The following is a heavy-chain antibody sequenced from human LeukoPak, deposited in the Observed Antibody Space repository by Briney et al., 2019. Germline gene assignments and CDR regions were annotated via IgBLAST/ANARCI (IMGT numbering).Heavy chain of an antibody. CDR1: GFTFSSYS. Sequence: GGSLRLSCAASGFTFSSYSMNWVRQAPGKGLEWVSYISSSSSTIYYADSVKGRFTISRDNAKNSLYLQMNSLRAEDTAVYYCARIRYGDYFDYWGQGTLVTVSS. J-gene: IGHJ4*02. CDR2: ISSSSSTI. D-gene: IGHD4-17*01. CDR3: ARIRYGDYFDY. V-gene: IGHV3-48*01.